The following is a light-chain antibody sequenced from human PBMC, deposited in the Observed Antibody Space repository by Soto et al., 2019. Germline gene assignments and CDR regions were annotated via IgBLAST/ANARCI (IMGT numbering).Light chain of an antibody. J-gene: IGKJ2*01. CDR2: GAS. Sequence: EIVLTQSPGTLSLSPGERVTLSCRASQSVSSSYLAWYQQKPGQAPRLLIYGASSRATGIPDRFSGSGSGTHFTLTISRLEPEDFAVYYCQQYGSSPRTFGQGTKLEIK. CDR1: QSVSSSY. CDR3: QQYGSSPRT. V-gene: IGKV3-20*01.